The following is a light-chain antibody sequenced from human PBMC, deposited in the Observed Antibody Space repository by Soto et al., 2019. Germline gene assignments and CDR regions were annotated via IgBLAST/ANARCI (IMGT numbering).Light chain of an antibody. Sequence: SSELTQPPSVSVSPGQTARISCGGNNIGSKSVHWYQQSPGQAPVLVVYADSDRPSGIPERFSGSNSGNTASLTISRVEAGDEADYYCQVWDSAGDQVVFGGGTKVTVL. CDR3: QVWDSAGDQVV. CDR2: ADS. CDR1: NIGSKS. V-gene: IGLV3-21*02. J-gene: IGLJ2*01.